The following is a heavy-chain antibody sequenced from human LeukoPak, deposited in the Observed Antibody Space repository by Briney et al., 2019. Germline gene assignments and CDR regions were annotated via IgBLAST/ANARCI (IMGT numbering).Heavy chain of an antibody. CDR3: ARGALTGFSIAAAISDY. Sequence: GGSLRLSCAASGFTFSSYAMSWVRQAPGKGLEWVSAISGSGGSTYYADSVKGRFTISRDNSKNSLYLQMNSLRAEDTAVYYCARGALTGFSIAAAISDYWGQGTLVTVSS. J-gene: IGHJ4*02. CDR2: ISGSGGST. D-gene: IGHD6-13*01. CDR1: GFTFSSYA. V-gene: IGHV3-23*01.